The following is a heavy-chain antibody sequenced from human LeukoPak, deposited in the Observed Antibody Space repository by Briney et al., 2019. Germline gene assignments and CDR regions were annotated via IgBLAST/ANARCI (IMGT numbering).Heavy chain of an antibody. J-gene: IGHJ4*02. Sequence: SETLSLPCAVYGGSFSGYYWSWIRQPPGKGLEWIGEINHSGSTNYNPSLKSRVTISVDTSKNQFSLKLSSVTAADTAVYYCARGRGVGAARPAFPDYWGQGTLVTVSS. CDR2: INHSGST. D-gene: IGHD6-6*01. CDR1: GGSFSGYY. V-gene: IGHV4-34*01. CDR3: ARGRGVGAARPAFPDY.